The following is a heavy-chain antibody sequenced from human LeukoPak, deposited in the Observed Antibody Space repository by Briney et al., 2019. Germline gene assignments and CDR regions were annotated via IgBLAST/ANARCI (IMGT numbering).Heavy chain of an antibody. CDR1: GYTFTGYY. Sequence: ASVKVSCTASGYTFTGYYMHWVRQAPGQGLEWMGWINPNSGGTNYAQKFQGRVTMTRDTSISTAYMELSRLRSDDTAVYYCARDGGSAYYFDYWGQGTLVTVSS. CDR3: ARDGGSAYYFDY. D-gene: IGHD3-16*01. CDR2: INPNSGGT. J-gene: IGHJ4*02. V-gene: IGHV1-2*02.